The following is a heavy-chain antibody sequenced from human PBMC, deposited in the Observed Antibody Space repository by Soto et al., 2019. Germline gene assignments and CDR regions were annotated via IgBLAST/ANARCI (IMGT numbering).Heavy chain of an antibody. D-gene: IGHD6-13*01. J-gene: IGHJ5*02. CDR3: ARGRAAAAYNWFDP. V-gene: IGHV4-59*01. Sequence: KSSETLSLTCTVSGGSISSYYWSWIRQPPGKGLEWIGYIYYSGSTNYNPSLKSRVTISVDTSKNQFSLKLSSVTAADTAVYYCARGRAAAAYNWFDPWGQGTLVTVSS. CDR1: GGSISSYY. CDR2: IYYSGST.